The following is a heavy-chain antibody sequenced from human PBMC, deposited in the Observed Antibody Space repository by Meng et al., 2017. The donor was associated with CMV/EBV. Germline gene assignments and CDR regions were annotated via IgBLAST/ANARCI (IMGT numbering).Heavy chain of an antibody. CDR2: ISYDVSNK. CDR1: GFTFSSYA. Sequence: GESLKISCAASGFTFSSYAMHWVRQAPGKGLEWVAVISYDVSNKYYADSVNGRFTISRDNSKNTLYLQMNSLRAEDTAVYYCARRESTSCYRSCGMDVWGQGTTVTVSS. V-gene: IGHV3-30-3*01. D-gene: IGHD2-2*02. CDR3: ARRESTSCYRSCGMDV. J-gene: IGHJ6*02.